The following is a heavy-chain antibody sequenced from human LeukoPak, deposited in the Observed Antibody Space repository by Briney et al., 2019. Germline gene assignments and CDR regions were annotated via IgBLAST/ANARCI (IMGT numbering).Heavy chain of an antibody. V-gene: IGHV4-59*01. Sequence: PSETLSLTCTVSGGSISSYYWSWIRQPPGKGLEWIGYIYYSGSTNYNPSLKSRVTISVDTSKNQFSLKLSSVTAAYTAMYYCARVSPYYYDSSGYYSDWGQGTLVTVSS. CDR3: ARVSPYYYDSSGYYSD. D-gene: IGHD3-22*01. CDR2: IYYSGST. J-gene: IGHJ4*02. CDR1: GGSISSYY.